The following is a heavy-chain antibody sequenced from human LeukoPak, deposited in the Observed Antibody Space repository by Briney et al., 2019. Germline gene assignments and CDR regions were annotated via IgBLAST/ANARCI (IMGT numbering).Heavy chain of an antibody. D-gene: IGHD4-17*01. Sequence: SGGSLRLSCTASGFIFSAYAMMWVRQAPGKGPEWVSAIRGGGGSAFYADSVKGRFTISRDNSKYTLFLQMNSLRAEDTAVYYCARDPNGDYIGAFDMWGPGTMVTVSS. CDR2: IRGGGGSA. V-gene: IGHV3-23*01. J-gene: IGHJ3*02. CDR1: GFIFSAYA. CDR3: ARDPNGDYIGAFDM.